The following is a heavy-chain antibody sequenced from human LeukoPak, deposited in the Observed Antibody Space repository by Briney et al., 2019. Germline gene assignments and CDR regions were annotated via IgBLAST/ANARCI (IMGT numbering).Heavy chain of an antibody. D-gene: IGHD5-12*01. CDR3: ARAVATIDY. CDR2: IYTSGST. Sequence: PSETLSLTGTGSGGSISSGNYYWAWIRQPAGKALEWIGRIYTSGSTNYNPSFTSRVTISIDTSKNQASLKVSSVTAADTAVYYCARAVATIDYWGQGTLVTVSS. J-gene: IGHJ4*02. CDR1: GGSISSGNYY. V-gene: IGHV4-61*02.